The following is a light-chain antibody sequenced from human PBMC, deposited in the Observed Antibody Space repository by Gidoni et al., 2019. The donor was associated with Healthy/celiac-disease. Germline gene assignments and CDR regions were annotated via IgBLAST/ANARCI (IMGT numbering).Light chain of an antibody. CDR2: DDT. CDR3: QVLDARSDPPVV. J-gene: IGLJ3*02. CDR1: NIGGKT. V-gene: IGLV3-21*02. Sequence: SYVLTQPPSVSVAPGQTARVSCGGDNIGGKTVHWYQQRPGKAPVLVVYDDTDRPSGIPERFSGSNSGHTATLTISRVEAGDEADYYCQVLDARSDPPVVFGGGTKLTVL.